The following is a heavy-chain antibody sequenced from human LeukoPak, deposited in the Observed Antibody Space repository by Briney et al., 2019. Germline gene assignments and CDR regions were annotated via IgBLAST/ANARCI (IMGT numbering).Heavy chain of an antibody. CDR3: ARLFYYDSSGVYGMDV. D-gene: IGHD3-22*01. V-gene: IGHV3-48*03. J-gene: IGHJ6*02. CDR1: GFTFSRYE. Sequence: PGGSLRLSCAASGFTFSRYEMNWVRQAPGKGLGWVSYISSSGSTIYYADSVKGRFTISRDNAKNSLYLQMNSLRVEDTAVYYCARLFYYDSSGVYGMDVWGQGTTVTVSS. CDR2: ISSSGSTI.